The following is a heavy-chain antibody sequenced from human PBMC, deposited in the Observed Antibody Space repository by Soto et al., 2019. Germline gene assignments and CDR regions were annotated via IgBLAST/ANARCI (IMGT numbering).Heavy chain of an antibody. D-gene: IGHD1-26*01. CDR3: TTDLWELPHTDFDY. J-gene: IGHJ4*02. V-gene: IGHV3-15*01. CDR2: IKSKTDGGTT. CDR1: GFTFSNAW. Sequence: GGSLRLSCAASGFTFSNAWMSWVRQAPGKGLEWVGRIKSKTDGGTTDYAAPVKGRFTISRDDSKNTLYLQMNSLKTEATAVYYCTTDLWELPHTDFDYWGQGTLVTVSS.